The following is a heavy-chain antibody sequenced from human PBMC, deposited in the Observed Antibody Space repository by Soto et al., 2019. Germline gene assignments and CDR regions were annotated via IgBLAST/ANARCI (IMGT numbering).Heavy chain of an antibody. J-gene: IGHJ5*02. Sequence: QVQLVQSGAEVKKPGSSVKVSCKASGGTFSSYAISWVRQAPGQGLEWMGGIIPIFGTANYAQKFQGRVTITADESTSTAYMELSSLRSEDTAVYYCARAGPSRGAAGNNWFDPWGQGTLVTVSS. V-gene: IGHV1-69*12. D-gene: IGHD6-13*01. CDR1: GGTFSSYA. CDR2: IIPIFGTA. CDR3: ARAGPSRGAAGNNWFDP.